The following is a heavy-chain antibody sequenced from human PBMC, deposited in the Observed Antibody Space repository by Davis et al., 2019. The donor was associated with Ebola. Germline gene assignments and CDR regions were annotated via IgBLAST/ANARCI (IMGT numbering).Heavy chain of an antibody. Sequence: PSETLSLTCAVYGGSFSGYYWSWIRQPPGKGLEWIGEINHSGSTNYNPSLESRVTISLDNSKNQFSLKLTSVTDADTAVYYCVRQGALNIDCWGQGTLVTVSS. CDR1: GGSFSGYY. V-gene: IGHV4-34*01. D-gene: IGHD4/OR15-4a*01. CDR2: INHSGST. J-gene: IGHJ4*02. CDR3: VRQGALNIDC.